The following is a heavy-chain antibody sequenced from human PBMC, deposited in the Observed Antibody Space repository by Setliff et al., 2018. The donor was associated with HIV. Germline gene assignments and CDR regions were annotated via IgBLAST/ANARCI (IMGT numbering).Heavy chain of an antibody. Sequence: ASVKVSCKASGGTFSSYPISWVRQAPGQGLEWMGWISAYSGNTHYAQKYQGRVTMTTDTSTSTAYMELRSLRSHDTAVYYCARAEYYEYVWGSYPDSWSDPWGQGTLVTVSS. CDR3: ARAEYYEYVWGSYPDSWSDP. V-gene: IGHV1-18*01. CDR1: GGTFSSYP. J-gene: IGHJ5*02. CDR2: ISAYSGNT. D-gene: IGHD3-16*02.